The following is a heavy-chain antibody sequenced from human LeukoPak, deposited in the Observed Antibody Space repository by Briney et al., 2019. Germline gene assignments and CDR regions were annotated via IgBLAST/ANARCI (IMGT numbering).Heavy chain of an antibody. J-gene: IGHJ4*02. V-gene: IGHV1-18*01. CDR3: ARDCSGGSCHFDY. CDR2: ISGYNGNT. Sequence: ASVKVSCKASGYIFTSYGISWVRQAPGQRLEWMGWISGYNGNTNYAQKLQGRVTMTTDTSTSTAYMELRSLRSDDTAVYYCARDCSGGSCHFDYWGQGTLVTVSS. D-gene: IGHD2-15*01. CDR1: GYIFTSYG.